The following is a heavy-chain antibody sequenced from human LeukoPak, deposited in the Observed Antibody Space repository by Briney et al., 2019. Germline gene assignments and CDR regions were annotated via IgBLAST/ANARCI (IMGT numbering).Heavy chain of an antibody. CDR1: GFTFSSYW. CDR3: VRGLIATYGMDV. Sequence: PGGSLRLSCAASGFTFSSYWMSWVRQAPGKGLEWVANINLQGSEKYYVDSVKGRFTISRDNAENSLYLQMDNLRAEDTAVYHCVRGLIATYGMDVWGQGTTVIVSS. D-gene: IGHD3-22*01. V-gene: IGHV3-7*01. CDR2: INLQGSEK. J-gene: IGHJ6*02.